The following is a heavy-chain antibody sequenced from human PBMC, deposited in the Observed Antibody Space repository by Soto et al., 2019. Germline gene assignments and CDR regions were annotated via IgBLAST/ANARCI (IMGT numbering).Heavy chain of an antibody. CDR1: GAALNSGNYY. Sequence: SETLSLTCSASGAALNSGNYYWSWIRQVPGRGLEWIGHIYVTGAVDYNPSLRDRITISQDTSERQFSLNLRLVTAADTAVYYCARLRIATNNYKWFDPWGQGTLVTVSS. CDR3: ARLRIATNNYKWFDP. J-gene: IGHJ5*02. D-gene: IGHD2-21*01. CDR2: IYVTGAV. V-gene: IGHV4-31*03.